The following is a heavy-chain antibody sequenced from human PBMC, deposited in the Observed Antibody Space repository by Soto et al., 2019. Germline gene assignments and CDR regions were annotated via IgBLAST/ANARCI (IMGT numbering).Heavy chain of an antibody. CDR3: AKNYYYDSTGFYRHLDL. CDR2: AGPSGSST. CDR1: GFTFYSYS. V-gene: IGHV3-23*01. J-gene: IGHJ5*02. D-gene: IGHD3-22*01. Sequence: GGSPRLAFAASGFTFYSYSMSWVRQAPGKGLEWVSVAGPSGSSTFYANSVKGRFSISRDNLQNTLYLQMNSLRAEDTAVYYCAKNYYYDSTGFYRHLDLWGPGTLVTVSS.